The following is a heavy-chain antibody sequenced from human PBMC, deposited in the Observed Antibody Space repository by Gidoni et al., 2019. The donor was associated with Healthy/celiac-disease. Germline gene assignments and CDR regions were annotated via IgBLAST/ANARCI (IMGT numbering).Heavy chain of an antibody. CDR1: GYTFPRYY. V-gene: IGHV1-46*01. CDR2: INPSGGST. D-gene: IGHD3-22*01. Sequence: QVQLVQSGAAVTKPGDSVKVSCKASGYTFPRYYMHWVRQAPGQGLEWMGIINPSGGSTSYAQKFQGRVTMTRDTSTSTVYMELSSLRSEDTAVYYCARDPDDSSGYYYSNWFDPWGQGTLVTVSS. CDR3: ARDPDDSSGYYYSNWFDP. J-gene: IGHJ5*02.